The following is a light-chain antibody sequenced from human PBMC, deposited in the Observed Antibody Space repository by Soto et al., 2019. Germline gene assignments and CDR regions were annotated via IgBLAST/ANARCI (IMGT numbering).Light chain of an antibody. CDR1: SSDVGGYNY. CDR3: TSYTSSSTPWV. V-gene: IGLV2-14*01. CDR2: EVS. Sequence: QSVLTQPASVSGFPGQSITISCTGTSSDVGGYNYVSWYQQHPGKAPKFMIYEVSNRPSGVSNRFSGSKSGNTASLTISGLQAEDEADYYCTSYTSSSTPWVFGGGTKLTVL. J-gene: IGLJ3*02.